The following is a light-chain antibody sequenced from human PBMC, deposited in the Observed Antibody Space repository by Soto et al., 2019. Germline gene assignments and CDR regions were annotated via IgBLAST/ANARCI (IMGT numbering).Light chain of an antibody. CDR3: QRYNNWLIT. J-gene: IGKJ5*01. CDR1: QSVGSN. V-gene: IGKV3-15*01. Sequence: EILMAQSPATLSVSPGERATLSCRASQSVGSNLAWYQQRPGQAPRLLIYGASTRATGIPARFSGSGSGTEFTLTISSLQSEDFAVYFCQRYNNWLITFGQGTRLEIK. CDR2: GAS.